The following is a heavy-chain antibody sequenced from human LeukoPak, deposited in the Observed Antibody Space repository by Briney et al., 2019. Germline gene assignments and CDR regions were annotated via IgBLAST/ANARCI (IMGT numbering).Heavy chain of an antibody. CDR3: AKDNLELGSSGLVDY. CDR2: ISYDGSNK. J-gene: IGHJ4*02. D-gene: IGHD6-19*01. V-gene: IGHV3-30*18. Sequence: GGSLRLSCAASGLTFSSYGMHWVRQAPGKGLEWVAVISYDGSNKYYADSVKGRFTISRDNSKNTLYLQMNSLRAEDTAVYYCAKDNLELGSSGLVDYWGQGTLVTVSS. CDR1: GLTFSSYG.